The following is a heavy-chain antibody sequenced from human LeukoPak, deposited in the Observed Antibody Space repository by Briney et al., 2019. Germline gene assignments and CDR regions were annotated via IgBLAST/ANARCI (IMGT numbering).Heavy chain of an antibody. V-gene: IGHV1-69*06. Sequence: SVKVSCKASGGTFSSYAISWVRQAPGQGLEWMGGIIPIFGTANYAQKFQGRVTITADKSTSTAYMELNSLKTEDTAVYYCTRVGMVRGEPHHFDYWGQGTLVTVSS. D-gene: IGHD3-10*01. CDR2: IIPIFGTA. J-gene: IGHJ4*02. CDR3: TRVGMVRGEPHHFDY. CDR1: GGTFSSYA.